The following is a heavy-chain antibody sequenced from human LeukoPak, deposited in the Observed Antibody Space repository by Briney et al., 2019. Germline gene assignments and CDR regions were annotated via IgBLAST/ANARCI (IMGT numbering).Heavy chain of an antibody. CDR2: IYTSGST. D-gene: IGHD2-2*02. J-gene: IGHJ1*01. Sequence: SETLSLTCTVSGGSISSYYWSWIRQPAGKGLEWIGRIYTSGSTNYNPSLKSRVTMSVDTSKNQFSLKLSSVTAADTAVYCCARDGCSSTSCYTYEYFQHWGQGTLVTVSS. V-gene: IGHV4-4*07. CDR1: GGSISSYY. CDR3: ARDGCSSTSCYTYEYFQH.